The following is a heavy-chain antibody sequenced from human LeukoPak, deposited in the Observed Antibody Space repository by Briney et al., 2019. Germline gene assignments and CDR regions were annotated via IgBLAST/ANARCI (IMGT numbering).Heavy chain of an antibody. Sequence: GGSLRLSCAASGFTFRSYGMHWVRQAPGEGLEWVAVIWYDGSNKNYADSVKGRFTISRDNSKNTLYLQMNSLRAEDTAVYYCARDKNEYYDFWSGYPNWFDPWGQGTLVTVSS. V-gene: IGHV3-33*01. CDR1: GFTFRSYG. D-gene: IGHD3-3*01. CDR2: IWYDGSNK. J-gene: IGHJ5*02. CDR3: ARDKNEYYDFWSGYPNWFDP.